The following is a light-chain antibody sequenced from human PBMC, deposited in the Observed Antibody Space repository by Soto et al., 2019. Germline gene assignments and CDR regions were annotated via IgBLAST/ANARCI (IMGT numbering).Light chain of an antibody. CDR1: QGISNY. V-gene: IGKV1-9*01. J-gene: IGKJ4*01. CDR2: PAS. Sequence: DIQLTQSPSFLSASVGDRVTITCRASQGISNYLAWYQQKPGKAPKLLIYPASTLQSGVPSSFSGSGSGTEFTLTISSLQPADFATYYCQQVNSYPLTFGGGTKVEIK. CDR3: QQVNSYPLT.